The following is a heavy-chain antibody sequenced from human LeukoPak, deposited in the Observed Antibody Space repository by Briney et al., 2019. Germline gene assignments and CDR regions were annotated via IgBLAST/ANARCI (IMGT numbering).Heavy chain of an antibody. Sequence: GGSLRLSCAASGFTFSSYSMNWVRQAPGKGLEWVSYISSSSSTIYYADSVKGRFTISRDNAKNSLYLQMNSLRAEDTAVYYCARGVSRFGELSDAFDIWGQGTMVTVSS. V-gene: IGHV3-48*01. CDR3: ARGVSRFGELSDAFDI. CDR2: ISSSSSTI. J-gene: IGHJ3*02. D-gene: IGHD3-10*01. CDR1: GFTFSSYS.